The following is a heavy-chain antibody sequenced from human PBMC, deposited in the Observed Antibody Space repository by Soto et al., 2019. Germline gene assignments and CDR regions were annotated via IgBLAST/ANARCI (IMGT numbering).Heavy chain of an antibody. CDR3: ARTSANGMDV. CDR1: GYTLIDYG. V-gene: IGHV1-18*04. Sequence: ASVKVSCKASGYTLIDYGITWVRQAPGQGLEWMGWISPYNVNTIYAQKFQGRVTMTTDTSTNTAYMELRSLRSDDTAVYYCARTSANGMDVWGQGTTVTVS. J-gene: IGHJ6*02. CDR2: ISPYNVNT. D-gene: IGHD3-10*01.